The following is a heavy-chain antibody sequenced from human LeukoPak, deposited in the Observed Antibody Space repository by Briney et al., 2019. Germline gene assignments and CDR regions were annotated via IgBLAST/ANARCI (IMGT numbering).Heavy chain of an antibody. Sequence: GASVKVSCKASGYTFTGYYMHWVRQAPGQGLEWMGWINPNSGGTNYAQKFQGRVTMTRNTSISTAYMELSSLRSEDTAVYYCARLLNWNYDFDYWGQGTLVTVSS. CDR1: GYTFTGYY. D-gene: IGHD1-7*01. CDR2: INPNSGGT. J-gene: IGHJ4*02. V-gene: IGHV1-2*02. CDR3: ARLLNWNYDFDY.